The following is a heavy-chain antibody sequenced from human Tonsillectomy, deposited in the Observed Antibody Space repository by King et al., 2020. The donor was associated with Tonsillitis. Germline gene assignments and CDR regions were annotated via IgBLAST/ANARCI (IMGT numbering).Heavy chain of an antibody. D-gene: IGHD3-10*01. J-gene: IGHJ4*02. CDR2: IYPGDSDT. V-gene: IGHV5-51*03. CDR1: GYSFTTYW. Sequence: QLVQSGAEVKKPGESLKISCKGSGYSFTTYWIGWVRQMPGKGLEWMGIIYPGDSDTRYSPSFQGQVTISADKSFSTAYLQCSSLKASDTTMYYCAGRYYGSGSHLVYWGQGSLVTGSS. CDR3: AGRYYGSGSHLVY.